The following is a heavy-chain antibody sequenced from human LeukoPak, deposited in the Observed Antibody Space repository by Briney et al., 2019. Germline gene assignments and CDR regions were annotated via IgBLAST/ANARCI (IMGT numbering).Heavy chain of an antibody. Sequence: GGSLRLSCAASGFTFSSYSMNWVRQAPGKGLEWVSYISSSSTIYYADSVKGRFTISRDNAKNSLYLQMNSLRDEDTAEYYCARAPRTRYCGGDCYYYFDYWGQGTLVTVSS. CDR3: ARAPRTRYCGGDCYYYFDY. CDR2: ISSSSTI. J-gene: IGHJ4*02. CDR1: GFTFSSYS. V-gene: IGHV3-48*02. D-gene: IGHD2-21*02.